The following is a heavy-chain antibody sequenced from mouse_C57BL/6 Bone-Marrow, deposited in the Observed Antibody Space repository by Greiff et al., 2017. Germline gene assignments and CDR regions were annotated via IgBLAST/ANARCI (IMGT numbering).Heavy chain of an antibody. J-gene: IGHJ3*01. CDR2: IYPRDGST. Sequence: QVQLQQSDAELVKPGASVKISCKVSGYTFTDHTIHWMKQRPEQGLEWIGYIYPRDGSTKYNEKFKGKATLAADKSSSTAYMQLNSLTSEDSAVYFCATGIYYGNWGFAYWGQGTLVTVSA. CDR3: ATGIYYGNWGFAY. V-gene: IGHV1-78*01. CDR1: GYTFTDHT. D-gene: IGHD2-1*01.